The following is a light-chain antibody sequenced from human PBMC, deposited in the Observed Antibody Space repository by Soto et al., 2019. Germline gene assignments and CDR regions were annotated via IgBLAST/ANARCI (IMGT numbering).Light chain of an antibody. CDR2: AAS. CDR1: QSISIY. CDR3: QQSYSTPLT. V-gene: IGKV1-39*01. J-gene: IGKJ4*01. Sequence: DIQMTQSPSSLSASVGDRVTITFRASQSISIYLNWYQQKPGKAPKLLLYAASSLQSGVTSRFSGSGSGTDFTLTISSLQPEDFATYYCQQSYSTPLTFGGGTKVDIK.